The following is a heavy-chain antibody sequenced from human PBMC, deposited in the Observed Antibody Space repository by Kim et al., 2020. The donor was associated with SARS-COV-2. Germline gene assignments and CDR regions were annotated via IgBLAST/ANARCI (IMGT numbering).Heavy chain of an antibody. Sequence: GGSLRLSCAASGFTFDDYAMHWVRQAPGKGLEWVSGISWNSGSIGYADSVKGRFTISRDNAKNSLYLQMNSLRAEDTALYYCAKDFGTTVTTHGMDVWGQGTTVTVSS. D-gene: IGHD4-17*01. J-gene: IGHJ6*02. V-gene: IGHV3-9*01. CDR2: ISWNSGSI. CDR3: AKDFGTTVTTHGMDV. CDR1: GFTFDDYA.